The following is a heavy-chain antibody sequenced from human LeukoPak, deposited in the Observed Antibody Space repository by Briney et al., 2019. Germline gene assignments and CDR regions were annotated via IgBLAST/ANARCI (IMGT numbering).Heavy chain of an antibody. CDR3: AKIRLEESATGY. D-gene: IGHD2-15*01. CDR2: IFHTGST. CDR1: GDSISSGNY. J-gene: IGHJ4*02. V-gene: IGHV4-38-2*02. Sequence: PSETLSLTCTVSGDSISSGNYWGWIRQPPGKGLEWIGSIFHTGSTYFNLSLKSRVTISVDTSKNQFSLRLSSVTAADTAVYYCAKIRLEESATGYWGQGALVTVSS.